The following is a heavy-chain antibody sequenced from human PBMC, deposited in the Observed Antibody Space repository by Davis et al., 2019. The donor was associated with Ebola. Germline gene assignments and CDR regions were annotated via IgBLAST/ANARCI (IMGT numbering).Heavy chain of an antibody. J-gene: IGHJ4*02. CDR3: ARGMGELALN. V-gene: IGHV7-4-1*02. CDR2: ITTNTASP. CDR1: RYPFTDFA. D-gene: IGHD3-16*01. Sequence: ASVKVSCKASRYPFTDFAINWLRQAPGQRFEWLGWITTNTASPTYARGFSERFVFSLDTSVNTAFLQINNLRAEDTAIYYCARGMGELALNWGQGTLVTVSS.